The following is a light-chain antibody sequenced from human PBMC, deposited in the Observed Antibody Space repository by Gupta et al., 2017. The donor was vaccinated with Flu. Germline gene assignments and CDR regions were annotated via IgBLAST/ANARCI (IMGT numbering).Light chain of an antibody. J-gene: IGLJ3*02. CDR1: ALAKKY. CDR3: QSAESSGNYRV. Sequence: GQTTNMSGSGYALAKKYGYWYQQMPGQAPVLMIYRDSERPSGIPERFSGSSSGTTVSLTISGVQAEEEADYYCQSAESSGNYRVFGGGTKLTVL. V-gene: IGLV3-25*01. CDR2: RDS.